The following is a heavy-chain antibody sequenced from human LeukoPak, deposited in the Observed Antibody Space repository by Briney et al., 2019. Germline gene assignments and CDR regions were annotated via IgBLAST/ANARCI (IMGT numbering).Heavy chain of an antibody. Sequence: GGSLRLSCAASGFTFSSYWMSWVRQAPGKGLEWVANIKQDGSEKYYVDSVKGRFTISRDNAKNSLYLQMNSLRAEDTAVYYCARDSGDYVWGSYRHDAFDIWGQGTMVTVSS. D-gene: IGHD3-16*02. CDR1: GFTFSSYW. V-gene: IGHV3-7*01. CDR3: ARDSGDYVWGSYRHDAFDI. J-gene: IGHJ3*02. CDR2: IKQDGSEK.